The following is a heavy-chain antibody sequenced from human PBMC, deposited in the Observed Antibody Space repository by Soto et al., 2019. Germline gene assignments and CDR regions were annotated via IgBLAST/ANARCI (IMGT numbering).Heavy chain of an antibody. D-gene: IGHD1-1*01. CDR2: INHRGST. V-gene: IGHV4-34*01. J-gene: IGHJ5*02. CDR3: ATTNWNHNXFXX. Sequence: QVQLQQWGAGLLKSSETLSLTCAVFGGSFSGYYWSWIRQPPGKGLEWIGEINHRGSTNYNPSLKSRVTMSVDTSKNQFSLKLTSVTAADTAVYYCATTNWNHNXFXXXGQGTL. CDR1: GGSFSGYY.